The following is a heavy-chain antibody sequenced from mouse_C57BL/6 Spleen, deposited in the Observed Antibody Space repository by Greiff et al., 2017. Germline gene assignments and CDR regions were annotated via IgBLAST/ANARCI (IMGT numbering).Heavy chain of an antibody. D-gene: IGHD2-5*01. J-gene: IGHJ4*01. Sequence: VQLQQSGPELVKPGASVKISCKASGYTFTDYYMNWVKQSHGKSLEWIGDINPNNGGTSYNQKFKGKATLTVDKSSSTAYMELRSLTSEDSAVYYCARRRAYYSNYYAMDYWGQGTSVTVSS. CDR3: ARRRAYYSNYYAMDY. CDR2: INPNNGGT. CDR1: GYTFTDYY. V-gene: IGHV1-26*01.